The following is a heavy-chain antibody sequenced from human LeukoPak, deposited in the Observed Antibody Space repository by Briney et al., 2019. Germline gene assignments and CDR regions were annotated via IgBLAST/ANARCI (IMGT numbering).Heavy chain of an antibody. D-gene: IGHD3-10*01. Sequence: GRSLRLSCAASGFTFDDYAMHWVRQALGKGLEWVSGISWNSGSIGYADSVKGRFTISRDNAKNSLYLQMNSLRAEDTALYYCAKDKGSGSHSHYYYGMDVWGKGTRVTVSS. V-gene: IGHV3-9*01. CDR3: AKDKGSGSHSHYYYGMDV. CDR1: GFTFDDYA. J-gene: IGHJ6*04. CDR2: ISWNSGSI.